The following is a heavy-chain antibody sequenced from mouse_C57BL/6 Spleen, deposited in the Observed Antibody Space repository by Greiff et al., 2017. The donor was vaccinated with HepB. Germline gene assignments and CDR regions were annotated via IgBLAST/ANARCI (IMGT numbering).Heavy chain of an antibody. V-gene: IGHV2-9-1*01. CDR1: GFAFTSYA. D-gene: IGHD1-1*01. J-gene: IGHJ2*01. CDR3: ARKGATRNYFDY. CDR2: IWTGGGT. Sequence: VKLMESGPGLVAPSQTLSITCTVSGFAFTSYAISWVRQPPGKGLEWLGVIWTGGGTNYKSALIYRLSISTDNTKSQVFLKMNSLRTDDTARYYCARKGATRNYFDYWGQGTTLTVSS.